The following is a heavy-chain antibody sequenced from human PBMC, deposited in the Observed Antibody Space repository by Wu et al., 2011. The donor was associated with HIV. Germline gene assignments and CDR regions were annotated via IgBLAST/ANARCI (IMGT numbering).Heavy chain of an antibody. D-gene: IGHD2-15*01. CDR2: ISGYNGNT. Sequence: QVQLVQSGAEVKKPGASVEVSCKASGYTLNSYGFSWVRQAPGLGLEWMGWISGYNGNTNYAQKLQGRVTMTIDRSTSTASMELRSLRSDDTAVYYCASVRCHVDHCYFPYWHCFXIWAKGQWSPSLQ. CDR3: ASVRCHVDHCYFPYWHCFXI. CDR1: GYTLNSYG. J-gene: IGHJ3*02. V-gene: IGHV1-18*01.